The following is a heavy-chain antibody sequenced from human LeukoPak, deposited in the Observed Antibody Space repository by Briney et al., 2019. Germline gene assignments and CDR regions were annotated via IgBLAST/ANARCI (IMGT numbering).Heavy chain of an antibody. CDR1: GGTFSSYA. J-gene: IGHJ4*02. V-gene: IGHV1-69*05. CDR3: ARVRRWELLSLDY. Sequence: SVKVSCKASGGTFSSYAISWVRQAPGQGLEWMGRIIPIFGTANYAQKFQGRVTITTDESTSTAYMELSSLRSEDTAVYYCARVRRWELLSLDYWGQGTLVTVSS. CDR2: IIPIFGTA. D-gene: IGHD1-26*01.